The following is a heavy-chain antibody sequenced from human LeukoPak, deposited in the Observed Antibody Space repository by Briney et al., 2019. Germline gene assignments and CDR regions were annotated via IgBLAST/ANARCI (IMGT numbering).Heavy chain of an antibody. J-gene: IGHJ4*02. CDR1: GYTFTTYW. CDR3: ARRPRDSSGYYFDL. CDR2: IYLGDSDT. V-gene: IGHV5-51*01. Sequence: GESLKISCKGSGYTFTTYWIAWVRQMPGRGLEWMGIIYLGDSDTRYSPSFQGQVTISADKSISTAYLQWSSLEASDTAIFYCARRPRDSSGYYFDLWGQGTLVTVSS. D-gene: IGHD3-22*01.